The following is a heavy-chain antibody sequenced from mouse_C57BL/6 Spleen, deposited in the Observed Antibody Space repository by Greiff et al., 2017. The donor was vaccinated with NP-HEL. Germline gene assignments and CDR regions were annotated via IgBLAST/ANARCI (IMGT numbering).Heavy chain of an antibody. CDR2: ISDGGSYT. V-gene: IGHV5-4*01. Sequence: EVKLMESGGGLVKPGGSLKLSCAASGFTFSSYAMSWVRQTPEKRLEWVATISDGGSYTYYPDNVKGRFTISRDNAKNNLYLQMSHLKSEDTAMYYCARDTTVVGDYFDYWGQGTTLTVSS. CDR1: GFTFSSYA. CDR3: ARDTTVVGDYFDY. D-gene: IGHD1-1*01. J-gene: IGHJ2*01.